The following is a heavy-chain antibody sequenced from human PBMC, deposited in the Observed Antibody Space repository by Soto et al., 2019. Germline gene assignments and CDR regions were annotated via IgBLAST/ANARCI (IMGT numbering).Heavy chain of an antibody. CDR2: INHSGST. CDR3: ARGRTRPYFNIFTVASGLYYYYSMGA. Sequence: SETLSLTCAVYGGSFSGYYWSWIRQPPGKGLEWIGEINHSGSTNYNPSLKSRVTISVDTSKNQFSLKLSSVTAADTAVYYCARGRTRPYFNIFTVASGLYYYYSMGAWGEGSTGTVS. J-gene: IGHJ6*02. D-gene: IGHD3-9*01. CDR1: GGSFSGYY. V-gene: IGHV4-34*01.